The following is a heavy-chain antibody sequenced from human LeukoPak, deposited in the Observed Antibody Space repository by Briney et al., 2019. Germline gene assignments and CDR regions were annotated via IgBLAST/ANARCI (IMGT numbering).Heavy chain of an antibody. D-gene: IGHD1-1*01. V-gene: IGHV4-59*01. J-gene: IGHJ5*02. CDR3: ARGGFWNDGWFDP. Sequence: SETLSLTCTVSGGSISSYYWSWIRQPPGKGLEWIGYIYYSGSTNYNPSLKSRVTISVDTSKNQFSLKLSSVTAADTAVYYCARGGFWNDGWFDPWGQGTPVTVSS. CDR1: GGSISSYY. CDR2: IYYSGST.